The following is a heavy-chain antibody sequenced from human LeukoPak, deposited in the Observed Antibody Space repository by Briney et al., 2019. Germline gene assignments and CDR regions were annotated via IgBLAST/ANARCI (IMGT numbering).Heavy chain of an antibody. Sequence: GGSLRLSXAXSGFTFSSYAMSWVRQAPGKGLEWVSAISGSGGSTYYADSVKGRFTISRDNSKDTLYLQMNSLRAEDTAVYYCAKDLGVVPAATPWDYWGQGTLVTVSS. D-gene: IGHD2-2*01. CDR1: GFTFSSYA. CDR2: ISGSGGST. V-gene: IGHV3-23*01. J-gene: IGHJ4*02. CDR3: AKDLGVVPAATPWDY.